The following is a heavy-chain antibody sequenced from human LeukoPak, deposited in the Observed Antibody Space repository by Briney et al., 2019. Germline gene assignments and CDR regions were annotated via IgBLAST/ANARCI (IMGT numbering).Heavy chain of an antibody. CDR2: VSYDGSYK. CDR3: ARDLRRAFDI. CDR1: GFTFSNFA. V-gene: IGHV3-30*04. J-gene: IGHJ3*02. Sequence: TGGSLRLSCAATGFTFSNFAMHWVRQAPGKGLEWVAVVSYDGSYKYYADSVKGRFTISRDNSKNTLYLQMNSLRAEDTAVYYCARDLRRAFDIWGQGTMVTVSS.